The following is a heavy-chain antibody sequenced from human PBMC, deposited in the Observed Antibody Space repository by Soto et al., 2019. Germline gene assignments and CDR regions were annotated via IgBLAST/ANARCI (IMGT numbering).Heavy chain of an antibody. CDR3: ARDIRGYSRAFDY. V-gene: IGHV4-61*01. Sequence: KPSETLSLTCIVSGDSVSGDNYYWTWIRQPPGKGLEWIGYIYSSGSTNYNPSLKSRVTISLDTSNNQFSLKLTSVTAADTAVYYCARDIRGYSRAFDYWGQGTLVTVSS. J-gene: IGHJ4*02. D-gene: IGHD5-18*01. CDR1: GDSVSGDNYY. CDR2: IYSSGST.